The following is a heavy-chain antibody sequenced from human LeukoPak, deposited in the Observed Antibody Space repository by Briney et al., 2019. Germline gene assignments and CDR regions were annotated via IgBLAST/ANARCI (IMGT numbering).Heavy chain of an antibody. J-gene: IGHJ3*02. CDR3: ARDRELPAVDAFDI. Sequence: GGSLRLSCAASGFTFSSYSMNWVRQAPGKGLEWVSSISSSSSYIYYADSVKGRFTISRDNAKNSLYLQMNSLRAEDTAVYYCARDRELPAVDAFDIWGQGTMVTVSS. CDR1: GFTFSSYS. CDR2: ISSSSSYI. V-gene: IGHV3-21*01. D-gene: IGHD1-26*01.